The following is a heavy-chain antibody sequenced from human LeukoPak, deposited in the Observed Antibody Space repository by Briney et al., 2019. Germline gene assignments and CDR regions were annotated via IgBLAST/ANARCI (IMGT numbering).Heavy chain of an antibody. CDR3: ARRFYYDSSGYYFDY. V-gene: IGHV4-39*01. CDR1: GGSISSSSYY. Sequence: SETLSLTCTVSGGSISSSSYYWGWIRQPPGKGLEWIGSIYYSGSTYYNPSLKSRVTISVDTSKNQFSLKLSSVTAADTAVYYCARRFYYDSSGYYFDYWGQGTPVTVSS. J-gene: IGHJ4*02. D-gene: IGHD3-22*01. CDR2: IYYSGST.